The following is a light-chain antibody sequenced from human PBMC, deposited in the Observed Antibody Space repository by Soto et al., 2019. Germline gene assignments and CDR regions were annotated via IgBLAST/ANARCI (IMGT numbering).Light chain of an antibody. CDR1: SSNIGAGYD. CDR3: HSDHSSMSVNYV. J-gene: IGLJ1*01. Sequence: SVLTQPPSVSGAPGQRVTISCSGSSSNIGAGYDVHWYQQLPGTAPKLLIYGNSNRPSGVPDRFSGSKSGTSDSMDITGIQAEDEADYCCHSDHSSMSVNYVFAAGTKVTVL. V-gene: IGLV1-40*01. CDR2: GNS.